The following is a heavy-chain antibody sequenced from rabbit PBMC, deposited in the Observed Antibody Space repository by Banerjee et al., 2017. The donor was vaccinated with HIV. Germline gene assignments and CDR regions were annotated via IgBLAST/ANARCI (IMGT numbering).Heavy chain of an antibody. CDR1: GFSFSSSYY. CDR2: IYVGSSGST. CDR3: ARDLAGVIGWNFNL. D-gene: IGHD4-1*01. V-gene: IGHV1S40*01. J-gene: IGHJ4*01. Sequence: EESGGDLVKPGASLTLTCTASGFSFSSSYYMCWVRQAPGKGLEWIACIYVGSSGSTYYASWAKGRFTISKTSSTTVTLQMTSLTAADTATYLCARDLAGVIGWNFNLWGPGTLVT.